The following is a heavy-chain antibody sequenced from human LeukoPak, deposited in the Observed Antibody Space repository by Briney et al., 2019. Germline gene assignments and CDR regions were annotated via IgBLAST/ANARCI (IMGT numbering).Heavy chain of an antibody. CDR3: ARDSVDKAMVNFDY. D-gene: IGHD5-18*01. Sequence: GGSLRLSCAASGFTFSSYEMNWVRQAPGKGLEWVSYISSSGSTIYYADSVKGRFTISRDNAKNSLYLQMNSLRAEDTAVYYCARDSVDKAMVNFDYWGQGTLVTVSS. J-gene: IGHJ4*02. V-gene: IGHV3-48*03. CDR2: ISSSGSTI. CDR1: GFTFSSYE.